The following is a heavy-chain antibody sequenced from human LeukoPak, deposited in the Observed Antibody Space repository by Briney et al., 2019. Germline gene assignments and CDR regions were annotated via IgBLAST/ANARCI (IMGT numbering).Heavy chain of an antibody. CDR1: GYTFTGYY. D-gene: IGHD5-24*01. V-gene: IGHV1-2*06. CDR2: INPNSGGT. CDR3: ARFEGIDGYNYVVY. J-gene: IGHJ4*02. Sequence: ASVKVSCKASGYTFTGYYMHWVRQAPGQGLEWMGRINPNSGGTNYAQKFQGRVTMTRDTSISTAYMELSRLRSDDTAVYYCARFEGIDGYNYVVYWGQGTLVTVSS.